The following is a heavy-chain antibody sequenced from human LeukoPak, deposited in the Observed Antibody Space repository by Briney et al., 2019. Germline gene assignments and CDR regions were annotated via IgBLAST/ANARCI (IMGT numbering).Heavy chain of an antibody. CDR3: ARDRTQYCSGGSCYFH. Sequence: GGSLRLSCAASGFTFSNFWMHWVRQAPGKGLVWVALIYGDGSFTRYADSVKGRFTISRDNAKNSLYLQMNSLRDEDTAVYYCARDRTQYCSGGSCYFHWGQGTLVTVSS. V-gene: IGHV3-74*01. D-gene: IGHD2-15*01. CDR1: GFTFSNFW. J-gene: IGHJ4*02. CDR2: IYGDGSFT.